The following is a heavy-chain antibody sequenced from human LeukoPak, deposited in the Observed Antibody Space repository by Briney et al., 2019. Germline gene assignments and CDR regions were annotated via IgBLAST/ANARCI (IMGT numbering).Heavy chain of an antibody. V-gene: IGHV4-31*03. CDR1: GGSISSGGYY. Sequence: PSETLSLTCTVSGGSISSGGYYWSWIRQHPGKGLEWIGYIYYSGSTYYNPSLKSRVTISVDTSKNQFSLKLSSVTAADTAVYYCARDRRRNRSGTGDASDIWGQGTMVTVSS. D-gene: IGHD3-10*01. CDR2: IYYSGST. CDR3: ARDRRRNRSGTGDASDI. J-gene: IGHJ3*02.